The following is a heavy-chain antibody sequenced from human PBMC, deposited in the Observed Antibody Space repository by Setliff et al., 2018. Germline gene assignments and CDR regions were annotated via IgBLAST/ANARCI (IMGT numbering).Heavy chain of an antibody. D-gene: IGHD6-25*01. CDR1: GYSFSNFW. Sequence: GASLTISCKASGYSFSNFWINWVRQLPGKGLEWMGRVEPTDSYTNYSPSFQGHVTISIDKSITTAYLHWSSLKASDTAMYYCTRGGYDSGVWGQGTLVTVSS. V-gene: IGHV5-10-1*01. J-gene: IGHJ4*02. CDR2: VEPTDSYT. CDR3: TRGGYDSGV.